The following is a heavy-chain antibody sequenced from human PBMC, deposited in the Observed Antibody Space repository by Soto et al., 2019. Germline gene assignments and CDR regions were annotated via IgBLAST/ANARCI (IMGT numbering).Heavy chain of an antibody. V-gene: IGHV3-30-3*01. CDR1: GFTFRSYA. D-gene: IGHD2-21*02. CDR2: ISYDGSNK. J-gene: IGHJ6*02. CDR3: AIDRKVGTRSYYYGMDV. Sequence: QVQLVESGGCVVQPGRSLRLSCAASGFTFRSYAMHWVRQAPGKGLEWWAVISYDGSNKYYADSVKGRFTISRDNSKNTLYRQMNSLRAEDTAVYYCAIDRKVGTRSYYYGMDVWCQGTTVTVSS.